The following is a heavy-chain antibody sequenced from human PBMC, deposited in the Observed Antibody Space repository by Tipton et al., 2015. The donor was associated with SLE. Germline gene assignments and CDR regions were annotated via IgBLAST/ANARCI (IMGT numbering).Heavy chain of an antibody. V-gene: IGHV4-39*02. J-gene: IGHJ4*02. CDR3: GRVVPTIFGVGRFDY. CDR1: GGSVNSGDYY. D-gene: IGHD3-3*01. Sequence: TLSLTCTVSGGSVNSGDYYWTWIRQHPGKGLEWIGGIYYSGSTYYNPSPKSRVTISVDTSSNHFSLNMRSVTAADTAVYYCGRVVPTIFGVGRFDYWGQGTLVTVSS. CDR2: IYYSGST.